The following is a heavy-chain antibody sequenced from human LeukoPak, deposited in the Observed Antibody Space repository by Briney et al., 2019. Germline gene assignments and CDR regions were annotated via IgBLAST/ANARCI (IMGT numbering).Heavy chain of an antibody. J-gene: IGHJ4*02. V-gene: IGHV3-9*03. D-gene: IGHD3-22*01. Sequence: GGSLRLSCVGSGLTLDDYAMHWVRQAPGKGLEWVSGINWNSGSTGYADSVKGRFTISRDNAKNSLYLQMNSLKTEDMALYYCTKPSNSYYYDTSGYYFDSWGQGTLVTVSS. CDR1: GLTLDDYA. CDR2: INWNSGST. CDR3: TKPSNSYYYDTSGYYFDS.